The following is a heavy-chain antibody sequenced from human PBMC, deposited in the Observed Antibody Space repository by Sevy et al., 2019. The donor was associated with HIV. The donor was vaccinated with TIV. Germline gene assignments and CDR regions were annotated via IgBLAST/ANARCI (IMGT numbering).Heavy chain of an antibody. CDR1: GFTFGSFG. CDR3: ARESYFYDTTTFPETDY. Sequence: GGSLRLSCAASGFTFGSFGMNWVRQAPGKGLEWISYISHSTNARLYAASVTGRFSISRDNARNSLYLQMNSLRAEDTAVYYCARESYFYDTTTFPETDYWGRGTLVTVSS. D-gene: IGHD3-22*01. CDR2: ISHSTNAR. V-gene: IGHV3-48*01. J-gene: IGHJ4*02.